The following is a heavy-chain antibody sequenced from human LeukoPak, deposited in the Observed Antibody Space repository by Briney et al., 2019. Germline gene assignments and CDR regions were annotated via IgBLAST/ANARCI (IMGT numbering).Heavy chain of an antibody. CDR1: GFTFSSYW. CDR2: INSDGSST. D-gene: IGHD3-10*01. Sequence: PGGSLRLSCAASGFTFSSYWMHWVRQAPGKGLVWVSRINSDGSSTSYADSVKGRFTISRDNAKNTLYLQMNSLRAEDTAVYYCARDRSQYYYGSGSYSDYYYGMDVWGQGTTVTVSS. V-gene: IGHV3-74*01. J-gene: IGHJ6*02. CDR3: ARDRSQYYYGSGSYSDYYYGMDV.